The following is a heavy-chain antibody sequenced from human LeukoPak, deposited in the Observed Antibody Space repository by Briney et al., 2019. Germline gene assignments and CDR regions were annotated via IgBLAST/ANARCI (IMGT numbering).Heavy chain of an antibody. Sequence: GGSLRLSCSASGFTVSSNYMSSVRQAPGKGLEWVSVIYAGGATAYADSVKGRFIISRDNSKNTLYLQMNSLRAEDTALYYCAREGGDSMIQGVIADWGQGTLVTVSS. CDR1: GFTVSSNY. V-gene: IGHV3-53*01. D-gene: IGHD3-10*01. CDR3: AREGGDSMIQGVIAD. CDR2: IYAGGAT. J-gene: IGHJ4*02.